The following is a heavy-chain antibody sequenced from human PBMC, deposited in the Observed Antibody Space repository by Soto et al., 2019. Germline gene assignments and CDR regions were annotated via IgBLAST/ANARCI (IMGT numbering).Heavy chain of an antibody. CDR1: GFTFTGFA. J-gene: IGHJ4*02. Sequence: QVQLVESGGGVVQPGRSLRLSCAASGFTFTGFAMYWVRQAPGKGLEWVAVTSFDGSNEYYADFVEGRFTISRDNSKNTQYVEMNSLRPEDTAVYYSARVTGFYGSGEIDHRGQGNLVTVTS. CDR3: ARVTGFYGSGEIDH. V-gene: IGHV3-30-3*01. D-gene: IGHD3-10*01. CDR2: TSFDGSNE.